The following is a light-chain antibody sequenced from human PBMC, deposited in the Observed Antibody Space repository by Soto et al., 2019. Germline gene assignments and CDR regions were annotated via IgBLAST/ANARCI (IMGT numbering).Light chain of an antibody. CDR3: MQALQTPRT. CDR1: QSLLHVNGYNY. V-gene: IGKV2-28*01. CDR2: LTS. J-gene: IGKJ1*01. Sequence: DIVMNQSPLSLPVSPGEPASISCRSSQSLLHVNGYNYVDWYLQRPGQSPQLVIYLTSNRASGVPDRFSGSASGTDFTLKISRVEAEDVGVYYCMQALQTPRTFGRGTKVELK.